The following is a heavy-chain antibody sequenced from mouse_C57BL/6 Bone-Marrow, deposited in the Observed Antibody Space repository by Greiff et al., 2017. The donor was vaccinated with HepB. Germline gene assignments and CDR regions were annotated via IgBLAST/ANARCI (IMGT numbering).Heavy chain of an antibody. Sequence: QVQLQQPGAELVRPGTSVKLSCKASGYTFTSYWIHWVKQRPGQGLEWIGVIDPSDSYTNYNQKFKGKATLTVDTSSSTAYMQLSSLTSEDSAVYYCARGITTVEARTYWGQGTLVTVSA. CDR1: GYTFTSYW. V-gene: IGHV1-59*01. CDR3: ARGITTVEARTY. J-gene: IGHJ3*01. D-gene: IGHD1-1*01. CDR2: IDPSDSYT.